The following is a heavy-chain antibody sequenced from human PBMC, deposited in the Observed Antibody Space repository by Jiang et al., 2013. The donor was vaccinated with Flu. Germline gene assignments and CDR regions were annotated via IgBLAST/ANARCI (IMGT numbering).Heavy chain of an antibody. CDR3: ARGLHDSSGYYSGVGQPFDY. CDR2: IYTSGST. CDR1: GGSISSYY. Sequence: TVSGGSISSYYWSWIRQPAGKGLEWIGRIYTSGSTNYNPSLKSRVTMSVDTSKNQFSLKLSSVTAADTAVYYCARGLHDSSGYYSGVGQPFDYWGQGTLVTVSS. D-gene: IGHD3-22*01. V-gene: IGHV4-4*07. J-gene: IGHJ4*02.